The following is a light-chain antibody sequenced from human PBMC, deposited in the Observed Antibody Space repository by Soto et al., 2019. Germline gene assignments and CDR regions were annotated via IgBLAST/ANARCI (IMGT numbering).Light chain of an antibody. V-gene: IGKV1-12*01. CDR3: QQANSFPHT. Sequence: DIQMTQSPSSVSASVGDRVTITCRASQDITRWLAWYQQQPGKAPKLLIYATSSLQSGVPSRFSGSGSGTDFTLTISSLQPEDFATYYCQQANSFPHTLGGGTRVEIK. J-gene: IGKJ4*01. CDR1: QDITRW. CDR2: ATS.